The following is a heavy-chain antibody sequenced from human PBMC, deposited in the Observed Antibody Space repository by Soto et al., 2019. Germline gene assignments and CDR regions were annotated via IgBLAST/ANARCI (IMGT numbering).Heavy chain of an antibody. CDR3: VGAVSGTWGYYFDY. V-gene: IGHV3-30-3*01. D-gene: IGHD6-19*01. J-gene: IGHJ4*02. Sequence: GGSLRLSCAASGFTFSSYAMHWVRQAPGKGLEWVAVISYDGSNKYYADSVKGRFTISRDNSKNTLYLQMNSLRAEDTAVYYCVGAVSGTWGYYFDYWGQGTLVTVSS. CDR2: ISYDGSNK. CDR1: GFTFSSYA.